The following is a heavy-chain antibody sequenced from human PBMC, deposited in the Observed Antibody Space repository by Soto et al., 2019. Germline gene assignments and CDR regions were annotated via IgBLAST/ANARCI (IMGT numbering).Heavy chain of an antibody. D-gene: IGHD2-2*01. CDR3: ALGAIVLVPAAKPTNVGAFDI. CDR2: ISAYNGNT. V-gene: IGHV1-18*01. J-gene: IGHJ3*02. CDR1: CYTFTSYG. Sequence: QVQLVQSGAEVKKPGASVKVSCKASCYTFTSYGISWVRQAPGQGLEWMGWISAYNGNTNYAQKLQGRVTMTTDTSTSTAYMELRSLRSDDTAVYYCALGAIVLVPAAKPTNVGAFDIWGQGTMVTVSS.